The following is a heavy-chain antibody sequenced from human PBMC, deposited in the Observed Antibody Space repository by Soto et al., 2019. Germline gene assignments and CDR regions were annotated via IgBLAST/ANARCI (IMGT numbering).Heavy chain of an antibody. CDR1: GGSISSYY. D-gene: IGHD6-6*01. Sequence: SETLSLTWTVSGGSISSYYWSWIRQPPGKGLEWVATIFHTETTNYNPSLMSRVSISVDTSKNHFSLRLNSVTAADTAFYFCARRFAWQLPFDAWGQGTLVTVS. J-gene: IGHJ4*02. CDR3: ARRFAWQLPFDA. V-gene: IGHV4-59*08. CDR2: IFHTETT.